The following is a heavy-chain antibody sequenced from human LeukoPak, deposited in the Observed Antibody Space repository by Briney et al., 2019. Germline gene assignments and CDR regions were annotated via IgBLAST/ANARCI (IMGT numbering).Heavy chain of an antibody. Sequence: GRSLRLSCVASALIFSSYGMHWVRQPPGKGLEWVAVISFDGSNKNYADSVRGRFTISRDNSKNTLFLEVSSLRGDDTAVYYCAQGDYYDVRTGRQNSFVPWGQGTLVIVSS. CDR3: AQGDYYDVRTGRQNSFVP. CDR1: ALIFSSYG. CDR2: ISFDGSNK. J-gene: IGHJ5*02. D-gene: IGHD3-10*02. V-gene: IGHV3-30*03.